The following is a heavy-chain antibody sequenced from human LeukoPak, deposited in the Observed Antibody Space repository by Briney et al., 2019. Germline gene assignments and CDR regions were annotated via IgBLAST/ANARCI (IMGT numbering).Heavy chain of an antibody. V-gene: IGHV1-46*01. J-gene: IGHJ3*02. CDR3: ARVRLRRIDAFDI. CDR2: INPSGGST. Sequence: ASVKVSCKASGYTFTSYYMHWVRQAPGQGLEWVGIINPSGGSTSYAQKFQGRVTMTRDTSTSTVYMELSSLRSEDTAVYYCARVRLRRIDAFDIWGQGTMVTVSS. CDR1: GYTFTSYY. D-gene: IGHD2-15*01.